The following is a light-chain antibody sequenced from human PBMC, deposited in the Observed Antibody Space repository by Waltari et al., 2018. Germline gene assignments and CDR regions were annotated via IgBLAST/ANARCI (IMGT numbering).Light chain of an antibody. V-gene: IGKV4-1*01. Sequence: DIVMIQSPDSLVVSLGEGANIHCKSGLMVLYSSNNKNNLACYQQKPGQPPKLLIYWASTRESGVPDRFSGGGSGTDFALTISSLQAEDVAVYYCQQYYITPPTFGQGTRLEIK. CDR3: QQYYITPPT. CDR2: WAS. CDR1: LMVLYSSNNKNN. J-gene: IGKJ5*01.